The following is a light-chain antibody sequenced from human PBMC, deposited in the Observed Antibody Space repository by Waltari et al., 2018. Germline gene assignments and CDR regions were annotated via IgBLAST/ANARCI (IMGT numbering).Light chain of an antibody. CDR1: WSVSRSY. Sequence: EIVLTQSPGTLSLAPGERDTLPCRASWSVSRSYLAWYQQKPGQAPRLLIYGASSRATGIPDRFSGSGSGTDFTLTISRLEPEDFAVYYCQQYGSSPRTFGPGTKVDIK. V-gene: IGKV3-20*01. J-gene: IGKJ3*01. CDR2: GAS. CDR3: QQYGSSPRT.